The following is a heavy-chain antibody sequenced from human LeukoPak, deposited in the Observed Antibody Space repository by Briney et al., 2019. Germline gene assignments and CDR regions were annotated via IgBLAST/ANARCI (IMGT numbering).Heavy chain of an antibody. CDR2: ISSSSSYI. V-gene: IGHV3-21*01. CDR1: GFTFSSYS. D-gene: IGHD3-10*01. CDR3: ARDLNYGSRTFDY. J-gene: IGHJ4*02. Sequence: GGSLRLSYAASGFTFSSYSMNWVRQAPGKGLEWVSSISSSSSYIYYADSVKGRFTISRDNAKNSLYLQMNSLRAEDTAVYYCARDLNYGSRTFDYWGQGTLVTVSS.